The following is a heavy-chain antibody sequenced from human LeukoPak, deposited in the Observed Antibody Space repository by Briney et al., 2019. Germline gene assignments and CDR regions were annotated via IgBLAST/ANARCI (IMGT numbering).Heavy chain of an antibody. CDR3: ARVPYYYDSSGYYEYYFDY. D-gene: IGHD3-22*01. CDR1: GGSVSSYY. Sequence: SETLSLTCTVSGGSVSSYYWSWIRQPPGKGLEWIGHIYYSGSTNYNPSLKSRVTISVDTSKNQFSLKRSSVTAADTAVYYCARVPYYYDSSGYYEYYFDYWGQGTLVTVSS. CDR2: IYYSGST. J-gene: IGHJ4*02. V-gene: IGHV4-59*02.